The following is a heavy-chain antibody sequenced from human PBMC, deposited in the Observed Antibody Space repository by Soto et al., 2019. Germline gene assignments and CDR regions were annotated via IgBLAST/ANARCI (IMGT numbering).Heavy chain of an antibody. J-gene: IGHJ4*02. CDR2: IYYSGST. Sequence: QVHLQESGPGLVKPSQTLSLTCTVSGGSISSGGYYWSWIRQHPGKGLEWIGNIYYSGSTYYNPSLKSRVSISVDTSKNQFSLRLSSVTAADTAVYSCARIDGGSSGWLRYWGQGTLVTVSS. CDR1: GGSISSGGYY. V-gene: IGHV4-31*03. CDR3: ARIDGGSSGWLRY. D-gene: IGHD6-19*01.